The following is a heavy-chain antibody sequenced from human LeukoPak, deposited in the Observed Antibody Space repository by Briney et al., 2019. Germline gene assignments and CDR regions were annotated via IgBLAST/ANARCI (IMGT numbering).Heavy chain of an antibody. Sequence: GGSLRLSCAASGFTVSSNYMNWVRQAPGKGLEWVSVISGSGGSTYYADSVKGRSTISRDNSKNTLYLQMNSLRADDTAVYYCAKEWGVDYGLRYWGQGTLVTVSS. CDR1: GFTVSSNY. D-gene: IGHD4-17*01. CDR3: AKEWGVDYGLRY. J-gene: IGHJ4*02. CDR2: ISGSGGST. V-gene: IGHV3-23*01.